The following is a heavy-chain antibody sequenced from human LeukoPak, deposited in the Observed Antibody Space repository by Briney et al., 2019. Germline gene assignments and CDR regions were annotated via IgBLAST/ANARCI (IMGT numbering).Heavy chain of an antibody. J-gene: IGHJ4*02. CDR3: ARDDRYSYGYSQSGHFDY. V-gene: IGHV3-21*01. Sequence: GGSLRLSCAASGFTFSSYSMNWVRQAPGKGLEWVSSISSTSNYIYYADSVKGRFTTSRDNAKTSLYLQMNSLRAEDTAVYYCARDDRYSYGYSQSGHFDYWGQGILVTVSS. CDR2: ISSTSNYI. CDR1: GFTFSSYS. D-gene: IGHD5-18*01.